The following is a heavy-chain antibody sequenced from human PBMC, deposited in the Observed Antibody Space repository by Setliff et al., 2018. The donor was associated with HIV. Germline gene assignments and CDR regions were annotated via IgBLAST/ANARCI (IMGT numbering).Heavy chain of an antibody. Sequence: GGSLRLSCAASGYTFSSYWMAWVRQCPGKGLEWVANIQQHGSEIHYVASVEGRFTISRDNAKNSLYLQMNSLRVEDTALYFCVKGGAYYETNGPYWDHWGQGTLVTVSS. CDR2: IQQHGSEI. V-gene: IGHV3-7*05. CDR1: GYTFSSYW. D-gene: IGHD3-22*01. CDR3: VKGGAYYETNGPYWDH. J-gene: IGHJ4*02.